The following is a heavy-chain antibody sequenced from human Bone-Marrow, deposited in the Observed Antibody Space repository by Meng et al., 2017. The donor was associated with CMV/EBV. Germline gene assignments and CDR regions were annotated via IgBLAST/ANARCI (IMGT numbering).Heavy chain of an antibody. CDR3: ARTPYDPAGYSPPFQI. V-gene: IGHV2-5*01. CDR1: GFSLNTIGLG. Sequence: SGPTLVKPTETLTLTCTFSGFSLNTIGLGVGWIRQPPGKALEWLALIYWNDDKRYSPALKNRLTISKDTSNNQVVLTMANMDPVDTATYSCARTPYDPAGYSPPFQIWGQGTMVTVSS. CDR2: IYWNDDK. D-gene: IGHD3-9*01. J-gene: IGHJ3*02.